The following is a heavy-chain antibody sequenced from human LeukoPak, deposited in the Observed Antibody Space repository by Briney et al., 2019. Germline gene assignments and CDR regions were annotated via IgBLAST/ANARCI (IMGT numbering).Heavy chain of an antibody. CDR3: ARQVYSGTHYFDY. J-gene: IGHJ4*02. V-gene: IGHV4-39*01. CDR2: IYYSGST. CDR1: GGSISSRSCC. Sequence: SETLSLTCTVSGGSISSRSCCWGWIRQPPGKGLEWIGTIYYSGSTYYNPSLKSRVTISVDTSKNQFSLRLSSVTAADAAVYYCARQVYSGTHYFDYWGQGTLVTVPS. D-gene: IGHD1-26*01.